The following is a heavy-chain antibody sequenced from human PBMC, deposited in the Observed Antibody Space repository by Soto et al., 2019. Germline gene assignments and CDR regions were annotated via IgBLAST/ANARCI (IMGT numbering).Heavy chain of an antibody. Sequence: ASVKVSCKASGYAFTWFNIHWVRQAPGQGLEWMGWISAYNGNTNYAQKLQGRVTMTTDTSTSTAYMELRSLRSDDTAVYYCARDGYYDSSGYRSDFDYWGQGTLVTVSS. CDR2: ISAYNGNT. D-gene: IGHD3-22*01. J-gene: IGHJ4*02. CDR3: ARDGYYDSSGYRSDFDY. V-gene: IGHV1-18*01. CDR1: GYAFTWFN.